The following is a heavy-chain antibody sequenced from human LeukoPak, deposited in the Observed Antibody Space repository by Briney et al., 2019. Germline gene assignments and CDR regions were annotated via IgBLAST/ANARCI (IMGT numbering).Heavy chain of an antibody. Sequence: SVKVSRKASGGTFSSYPISWVRQAPGQGLEWMGGFIPISGTSNYAQKFQGRVTITTDESTSTAYMELSSLRSEDTAVYYCARGLVVRGVTYYFDYWGQGTLVTVSS. CDR1: GGTFSSYP. J-gene: IGHJ4*02. V-gene: IGHV1-69*05. D-gene: IGHD3-10*01. CDR3: ARGLVVRGVTYYFDY. CDR2: FIPISGTS.